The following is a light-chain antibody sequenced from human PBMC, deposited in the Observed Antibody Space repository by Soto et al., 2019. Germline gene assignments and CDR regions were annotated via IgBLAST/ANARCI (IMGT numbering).Light chain of an antibody. CDR3: QQSYIVPPT. Sequence: DVQMTQSPSSLSAPVGDRGTITCRARQRSRSSLHWYQQKPGKAPKFLIYDGSSLPSEVPYRFSGSGSVTDFTLTISNLQPEDFATYYCQQSYIVPPTFGQGTKLEI. V-gene: IGKV1-39*01. CDR1: QRSRSS. CDR2: DGS. J-gene: IGKJ2*01.